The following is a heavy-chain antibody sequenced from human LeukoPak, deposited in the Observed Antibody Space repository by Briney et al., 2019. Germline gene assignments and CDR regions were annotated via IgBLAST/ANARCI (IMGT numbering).Heavy chain of an antibody. CDR2: ISSSSSYI. D-gene: IGHD6-13*01. CDR3: ARAPPYSSPFDY. J-gene: IGHJ4*02. CDR1: GFTFSSYS. Sequence: RGSLRLSCAASGFTFSSYSMNWVRQAPGKGLEWVSSISSSSSYIYHADSVKGRFTISRDNAKNSLYLQMNSLRAEDTAVYYCARAPPYSSPFDYWGQGTLVTVSS. V-gene: IGHV3-21*01.